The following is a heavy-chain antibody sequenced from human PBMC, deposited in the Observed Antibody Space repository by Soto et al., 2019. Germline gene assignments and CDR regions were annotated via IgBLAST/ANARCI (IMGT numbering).Heavy chain of an antibody. CDR3: AVRGVIPLLIDY. Sequence: GGSLRLSCAASGFTFSSYGMHWVRQAPGKGLEWVAVISYDGSNKYYADSVKGRFTISRDNSKNTLYLQMNSLRAEDTAVYYCAVRGVIPLLIDYWGQGTLVTVSS. D-gene: IGHD3-10*02. CDR2: ISYDGSNK. J-gene: IGHJ4*02. CDR1: GFTFSSYG. V-gene: IGHV3-30*03.